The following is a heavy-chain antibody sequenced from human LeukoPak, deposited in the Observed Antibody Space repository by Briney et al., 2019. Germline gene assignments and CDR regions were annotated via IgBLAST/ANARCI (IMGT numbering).Heavy chain of an antibody. CDR3: AGANSGSYYKTDY. CDR2: IYHSGST. Sequence: SETLSLTCAVSGGSISSSNYWSWVRQPPGKGLEWIGSIYHSGSTYYNPSLKSRVTISVDTSKNQFSLKLSSVTAADTAVYYCAGANSGSYYKTDYWGQGTLVTVSS. V-gene: IGHV4-38-2*01. D-gene: IGHD1-26*01. CDR1: GGSISSSNY. J-gene: IGHJ4*02.